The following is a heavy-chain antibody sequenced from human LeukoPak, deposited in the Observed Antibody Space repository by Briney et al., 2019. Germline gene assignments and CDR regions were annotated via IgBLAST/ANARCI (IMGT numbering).Heavy chain of an antibody. D-gene: IGHD3-3*01. CDR3: ATDRGWRTSGYYLYDFEY. V-gene: IGHV3-7*01. CDR2: IKHDGSEK. J-gene: IGHJ4*02. CDR1: GFIFTNYF. Sequence: PGGSLRLSCAASGFIFTNYFTSWVRQAPGKGLEWVASIKHDGSEKYYVDSVRGRFTISRDNTMNSLYLQMSSLRAEDTAVYYCATDRGWRTSGYYLYDFEYWGQGTLVTVSS.